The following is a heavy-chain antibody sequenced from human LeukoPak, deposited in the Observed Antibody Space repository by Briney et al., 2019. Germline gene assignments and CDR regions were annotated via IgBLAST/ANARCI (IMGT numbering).Heavy chain of an antibody. CDR3: ARDIVNGPFVISLES. D-gene: IGHD2-21*01. V-gene: IGHV3-48*03. Sequence: PGGSLRLSCAASGFSLSTYEMNWIRQVPGRGLEWVSHISSADNIQYFSDSVRGRFTMSRDNAKNSLDLEMNSLRIEDTAVYYCARDIVNGPFVISLESWGQGALVTVSS. J-gene: IGHJ4*02. CDR2: ISSADNIQ. CDR1: GFSLSTYE.